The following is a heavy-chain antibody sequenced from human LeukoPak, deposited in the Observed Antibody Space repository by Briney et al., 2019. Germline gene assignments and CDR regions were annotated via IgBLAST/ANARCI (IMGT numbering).Heavy chain of an antibody. CDR3: ARCGSYYTFDY. V-gene: IGHV3-7*01. CDR2: IKQDGSEK. J-gene: IGHJ4*02. Sequence: GGSLRLSCAASGFTFSSYWMSWVRQAPGKGLEWVANIKQDGSEKCYVDSVKGRFTISRDNAKNSLYLQMNSLRAEDTAVYYCARCGSYYTFDYWGQGTLVTVSS. D-gene: IGHD3-10*01. CDR1: GFTFSSYW.